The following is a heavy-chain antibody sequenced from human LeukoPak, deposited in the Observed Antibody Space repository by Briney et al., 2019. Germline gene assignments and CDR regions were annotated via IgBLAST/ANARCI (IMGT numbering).Heavy chain of an antibody. Sequence: SETLSLTCTVSGGSISSYYWSWIRQPPGKGLEWIGYIYYSGSTNYNPSLKSRVTISVDTSKNQFSLKLSSVTAADTAVYYCARGGRYCSGGSCYSIWFDPWGQGTLVTVSS. CDR2: IYYSGST. D-gene: IGHD2-15*01. V-gene: IGHV4-59*12. CDR1: GGSISSYY. J-gene: IGHJ5*02. CDR3: ARGGRYCSGGSCYSIWFDP.